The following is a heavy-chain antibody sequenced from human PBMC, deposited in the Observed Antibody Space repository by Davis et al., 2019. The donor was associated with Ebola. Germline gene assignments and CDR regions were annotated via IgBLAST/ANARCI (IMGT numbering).Heavy chain of an antibody. CDR1: GFTFSSYG. D-gene: IGHD5-24*01. CDR2: ISSNGGTT. CDR3: AKWDGYGDY. Sequence: GESLKISCAASGFTFSSYGMHWVRQAPGKGLDWVSRISSNGGTTYYADSVRGRFTISRDNSRNTLYLQMNSLRAEDTAVYYCAKWDGYGDYWGQGTLVTVSS. J-gene: IGHJ4*02. V-gene: IGHV3-23*01.